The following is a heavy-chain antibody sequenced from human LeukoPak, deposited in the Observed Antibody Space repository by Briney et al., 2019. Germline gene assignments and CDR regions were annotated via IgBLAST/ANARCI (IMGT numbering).Heavy chain of an antibody. CDR2: VSPSGDTT. CDR1: GFTFSSWA. D-gene: IGHD2-2*01. Sequence: PRGSLRLSCAASGFTFSSWAMSWVRQAPGKGLEWVSAVSPSGDTTYYADSVKGRFTISRDNSKNTLYLQMNSLRAEDTAVYYCAKEGCTRCTPFVDYWGQGILVTVSS. J-gene: IGHJ4*02. CDR3: AKEGCTRCTPFVDY. V-gene: IGHV3-23*01.